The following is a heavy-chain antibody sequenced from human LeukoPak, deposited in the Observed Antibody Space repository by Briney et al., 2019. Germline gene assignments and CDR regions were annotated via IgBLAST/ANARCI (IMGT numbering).Heavy chain of an antibody. V-gene: IGHV3-53*01. CDR3: ARMGYCSGGSCYGIDY. J-gene: IGHJ4*02. Sequence: GGSLRLSCAASGFTFSSYAMSWVRQAPGKGLEWVSVIYSGGSTYYADSVKGRFTISRDNPKNTLYLQMNSLRAEDTAVYYCARMGYCSGGSCYGIDYWGQGTLVTVSS. D-gene: IGHD2-15*01. CDR2: IYSGGST. CDR1: GFTFSSYA.